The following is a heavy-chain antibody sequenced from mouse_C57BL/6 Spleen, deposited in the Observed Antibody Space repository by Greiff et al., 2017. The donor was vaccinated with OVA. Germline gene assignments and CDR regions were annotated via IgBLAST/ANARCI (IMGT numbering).Heavy chain of an antibody. D-gene: IGHD1-1*01. CDR1: GYTFTSYW. Sequence: QVQLQQPGAELVRPGSSVKLSCKASGYTFTSYWMHWVKQRPIQGLEWIGNIDPSDSETHYNQKFKDKATLTVDKSSSTAYMQLNSLTSEDSAVYLCARVDYWSRGAYWGRGTVVSVSA. CDR2: IDPSDSET. J-gene: IGHJ3*01. CDR3: ARVDYWSRGAY. V-gene: IGHV1-52*01.